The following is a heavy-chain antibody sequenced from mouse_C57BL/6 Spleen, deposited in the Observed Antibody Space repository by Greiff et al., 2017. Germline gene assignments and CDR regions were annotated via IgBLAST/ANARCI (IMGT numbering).Heavy chain of an antibody. J-gene: IGHJ1*03. CDR2: ISYDGSN. CDR1: GYSITSGYY. CDR3: ARDLDKGDFDV. Sequence: EVQLVESGPGLVKPSPSLSLTCSVTGYSITSGYYWNWIRQFPGNKLEWMGYISYDGSNNYNPSLKNRISITRDTSKNQFFLKLNSVTTEDTATYYCARDLDKGDFDVWGTGTTVTVSS. V-gene: IGHV3-6*01.